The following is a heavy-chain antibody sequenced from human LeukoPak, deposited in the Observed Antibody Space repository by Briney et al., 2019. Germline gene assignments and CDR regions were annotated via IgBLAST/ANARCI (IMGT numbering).Heavy chain of an antibody. V-gene: IGHV1-18*01. CDR3: ATGGRMVRGVLWKLGWFDP. J-gene: IGHJ5*02. Sequence: ASVKVSCKASGYTFTSYGISWVRQAPGQGLEWMGWISAYNGNTNYAQKLQGRVTMTTDTSTSTAYMELRSLRSDDTAVYYCATGGRMVRGVLWKLGWFDPWGQGTLVTVSS. CDR2: ISAYNGNT. CDR1: GYTFTSYG. D-gene: IGHD3-10*01.